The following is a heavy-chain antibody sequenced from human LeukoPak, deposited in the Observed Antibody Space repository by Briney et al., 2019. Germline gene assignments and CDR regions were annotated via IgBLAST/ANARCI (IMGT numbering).Heavy chain of an antibody. CDR3: ARGQYCSSTSCYNNWFDP. J-gene: IGHJ5*02. D-gene: IGHD2-2*01. CDR1: GYTFTGYY. Sequence: ASVKVPCKASGYTFTGYYMHWVRQAPGQGLEWMGWINPNSGGTNYAQKFQGRVTMTRDTSIGTAYMELSRLRSDDTAVYYCARGQYCSSTSCYNNWFDPWGQGTLVTVSS. CDR2: INPNSGGT. V-gene: IGHV1-2*02.